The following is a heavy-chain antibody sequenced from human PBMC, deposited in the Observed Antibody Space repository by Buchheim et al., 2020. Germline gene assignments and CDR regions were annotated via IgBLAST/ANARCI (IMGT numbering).Heavy chain of an antibody. Sequence: EVQLVESGGGLVQTGGSLRLSCAASGFTFKTYEMNWVRQAPGKGLEWVSYISTRATTKYYADSVKGRFSIYRDNAKSILYLQMNSLRAEDTAVYYCARDPGSDILTGSDPGLDFWGLGTL. D-gene: IGHD3-9*01. V-gene: IGHV3-48*03. CDR2: ISTRATTK. CDR3: ARDPGSDILTGSDPGLDF. CDR1: GFTFKTYE. J-gene: IGHJ4*02.